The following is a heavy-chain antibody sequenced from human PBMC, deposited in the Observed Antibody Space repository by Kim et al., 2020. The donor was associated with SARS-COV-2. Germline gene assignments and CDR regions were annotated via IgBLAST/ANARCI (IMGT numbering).Heavy chain of an antibody. CDR1: GYTFTSYF. V-gene: IGHV1-46*01. D-gene: IGHD1-26*01. CDR2: INTSDGIT. Sequence: ASVKVSCKASGYTFTSYFMHWVRQAPGQGLEWMGIINTSDGITNYAQKFQGRVTMTRDTSTSTVYMELSSLRSEDTAVYYCTKYSGRNPFDYWGQGTLATVSS. J-gene: IGHJ4*02. CDR3: TKYSGRNPFDY.